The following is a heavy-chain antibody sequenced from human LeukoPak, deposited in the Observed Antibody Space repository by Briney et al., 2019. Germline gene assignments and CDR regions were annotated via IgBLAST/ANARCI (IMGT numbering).Heavy chain of an antibody. V-gene: IGHV3-48*03. CDR2: ISSSGSTI. D-gene: IGHD3-22*01. CDR1: GFTFSSYE. Sequence: PGGSLRLSCAASGFTFSSYEMNWVRQAPGKGLEWVSYISSSGSTIYYADSVKGRFTISRDNAKNSLYLQMNSLRAEDTAVYYCARVDYDSSGPIDYWGQGTLVTVSS. CDR3: ARVDYDSSGPIDY. J-gene: IGHJ4*02.